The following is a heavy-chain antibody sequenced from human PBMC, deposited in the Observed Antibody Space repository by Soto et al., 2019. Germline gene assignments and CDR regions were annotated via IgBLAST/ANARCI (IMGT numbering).Heavy chain of an antibody. D-gene: IGHD5-18*01. V-gene: IGHV3-23*01. CDR3: AKDWGYSYGPDYYFDY. Sequence: PGGSLSLSCAASGFTFSSYAMSWVRQAPGKGLEWVSAISGSGGSTYYADSVKGRFTISRDNSKNTLYLQMNSLRAEDTAVYYCAKDWGYSYGPDYYFDYWGQGTLVTVSS. CDR2: ISGSGGST. CDR1: GFTFSSYA. J-gene: IGHJ4*02.